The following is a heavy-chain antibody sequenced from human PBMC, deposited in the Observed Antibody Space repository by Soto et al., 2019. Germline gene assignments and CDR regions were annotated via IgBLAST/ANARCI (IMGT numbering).Heavy chain of an antibody. Sequence: QITLKESGPTLVKPTQTLTLTCTFSGFSLTTRGVGVGWIRQPPGKALECLALIYWDDDKRYSPSLQSRLSITQDISKNQVVLTMTNVDPVDTATYYCAHIPNYYQYDWFDPWGQGTLVSVSS. J-gene: IGHJ5*02. CDR3: AHIPNYYQYDWFDP. V-gene: IGHV2-5*02. CDR1: GFSLTTRGVG. CDR2: IYWDDDK. D-gene: IGHD3-16*01.